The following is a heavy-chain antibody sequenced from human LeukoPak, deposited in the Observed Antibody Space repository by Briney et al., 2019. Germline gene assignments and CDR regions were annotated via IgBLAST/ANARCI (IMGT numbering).Heavy chain of an antibody. D-gene: IGHD6-13*01. CDR3: ARAPIAAAGRVFDY. V-gene: IGHV3-30-3*01. J-gene: IGHJ4*02. CDR2: ISYDGSNK. CDR1: GFTFSSYA. Sequence: GGSLRLSCAASGFTFSSYAMHWVRQAPGRGLEWVAVISYDGSNKYYADSVKGRFTISRDNSKNTLYLQMNSLRAEDTAVYYCARAPIAAAGRVFDYWGQGTLVTVSS.